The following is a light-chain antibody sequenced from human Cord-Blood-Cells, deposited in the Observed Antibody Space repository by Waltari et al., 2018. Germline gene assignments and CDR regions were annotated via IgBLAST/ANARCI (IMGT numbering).Light chain of an antibody. CDR1: QSVSSSY. Sequence: IVLTQSPGTLSLSPGERATLSCRTRQSVSSSYLAWYQQKPGQAPRLLLYGASSRATGIPDRFSGSGSGTDFTLTISRLEPEDLAVYYCQQYGSSPKVTFGQGTRLEIK. J-gene: IGKJ5*01. V-gene: IGKV3-20*01. CDR2: GAS. CDR3: QQYGSSPKVT.